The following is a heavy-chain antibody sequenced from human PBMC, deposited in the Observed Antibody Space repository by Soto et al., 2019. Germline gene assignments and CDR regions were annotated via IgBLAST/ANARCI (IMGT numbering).Heavy chain of an antibody. CDR1: GGSISSYY. CDR2: IYYSGST. J-gene: IGHJ6*02. V-gene: IGHV4-59*08. CDR3: ARHDRTAPQPYYYYGMDV. Sequence: QVQLQESGPGLVKPSETLSLTCTVSGGSISSYYWSWIRQPPGKGLEWIGYIYYSGSTNYNPSLKSRVTISVDTSKNQFSLKLSSVTAADTAVYYCARHDRTAPQPYYYYGMDVWGQGTTVTVSS.